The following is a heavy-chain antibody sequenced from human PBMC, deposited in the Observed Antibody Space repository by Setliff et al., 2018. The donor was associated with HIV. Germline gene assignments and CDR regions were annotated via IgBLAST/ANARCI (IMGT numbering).Heavy chain of an antibody. CDR2: VSAYNGHT. Sequence: GASVKVSCKASGYTFSTYSITWVRQAPGQGLEWMGWVSAYNGHTDFAQKFQGRITLTTDTSSNTAYMELRSLRSDDTAIYYCARDLFRWAAAGPNYFDSWGQGTLVTVS. CDR3: ARDLFRWAAAGPNYFDS. D-gene: IGHD6-13*01. J-gene: IGHJ4*02. CDR1: GYTFSTYS. V-gene: IGHV1-18*01.